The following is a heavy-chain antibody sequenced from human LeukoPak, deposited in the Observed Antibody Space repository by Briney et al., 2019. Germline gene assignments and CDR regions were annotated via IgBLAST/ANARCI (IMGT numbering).Heavy chain of an antibody. Sequence: GGCLRLSCVVSGFTLSSRWMMWVRQAPGEGLEWMTNINRDGSEKNYVDSVKGRFTITRDNAENSLYLQMNSLKVEDSAIYYCATYDSWSGYNIAYWGQGTLVTVSS. J-gene: IGHJ4*02. CDR2: INRDGSEK. V-gene: IGHV3-7*03. CDR3: ATYDSWSGYNIAY. CDR1: GFTLSSRW. D-gene: IGHD3-3*01.